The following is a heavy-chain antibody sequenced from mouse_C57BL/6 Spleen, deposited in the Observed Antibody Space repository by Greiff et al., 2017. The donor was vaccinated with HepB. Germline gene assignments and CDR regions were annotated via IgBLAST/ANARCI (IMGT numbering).Heavy chain of an antibody. CDR1: GYTFTSYW. J-gene: IGHJ3*01. D-gene: IGHD1-1*01. V-gene: IGHV1-69*01. Sequence: VQLQQPGAELVMPGASVKLSCKASGYTFTSYWMHWVKQRPGQGLEWIGEIDPSDSYTNYNQKFKGKSTFTVDKSSSTAYMQLSSLTSEDSAVYYCARRGGSSPWFAYWGQGTLVTVSA. CDR3: ARRGGSSPWFAY. CDR2: IDPSDSYT.